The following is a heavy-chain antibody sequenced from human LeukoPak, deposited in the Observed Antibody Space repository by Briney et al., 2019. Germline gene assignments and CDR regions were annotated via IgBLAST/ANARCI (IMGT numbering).Heavy chain of an antibody. J-gene: IGHJ4*02. CDR3: ARHAVYAGSGWAFDY. CDR2: IYYSGST. Sequence: SETLSLACTVSGGSISSYYWSWIRQPPGKGLEWIGYIYYSGSTNYNPSLKSRVTISVDTSKNQFSLNLNSVTAADTAVYYCARHAVYAGSGWAFDYWGQGTLDTVFS. CDR1: GGSISSYY. D-gene: IGHD6-19*01. V-gene: IGHV4-59*08.